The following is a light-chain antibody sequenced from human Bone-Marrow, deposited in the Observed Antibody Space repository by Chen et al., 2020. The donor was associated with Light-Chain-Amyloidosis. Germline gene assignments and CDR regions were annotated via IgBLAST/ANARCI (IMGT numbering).Light chain of an antibody. J-gene: IGKJ5*01. V-gene: IGKV1-39*01. CDR2: AAS. CDR1: QSISSY. CDR3: QQSYSTIT. Sequence: DIQMTQSPSSLSASVGDRVTITCRASQSISSYLNWYQQKPVKAPKLLIYAASSLQSGVPSRFSGSGSGTDFTLTISSLQPEDFATYYCQQSYSTITFGQGTRLEIK.